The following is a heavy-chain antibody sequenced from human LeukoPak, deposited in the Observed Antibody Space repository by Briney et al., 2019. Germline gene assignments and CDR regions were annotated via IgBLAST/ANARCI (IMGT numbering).Heavy chain of an antibody. Sequence: PGGSLRLSCAASGFTFSSYAMSWVRQAPGKGLEWVSAISGSGGSTYYADSVKGRFTISRDNSKNTPYLQMNSLRAEDTAVYYCAKEGDYYDSSGPAAWGQGTLVTVSS. V-gene: IGHV3-23*01. CDR3: AKEGDYYDSSGPAA. CDR1: GFTFSSYA. D-gene: IGHD3-22*01. CDR2: ISGSGGST. J-gene: IGHJ4*02.